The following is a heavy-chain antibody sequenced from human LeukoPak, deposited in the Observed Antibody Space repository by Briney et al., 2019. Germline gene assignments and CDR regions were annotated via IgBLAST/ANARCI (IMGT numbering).Heavy chain of an antibody. V-gene: IGHV1-69*13. CDR2: IIPIFGTT. CDR1: GGTFSSYA. CDR3: ARRVLRRGYSGYGGLDY. J-gene: IGHJ4*02. D-gene: IGHD5-12*01. Sequence: ASVKVSCKASGGTFSSYAINWVRQAPGQGLEWMGGIIPIFGTTNYAQRFQGRVTITADESTSIAYMELSSLRSEDTAVYYCARRVLRRGYSGYGGLDYWGQGTLVTVSS.